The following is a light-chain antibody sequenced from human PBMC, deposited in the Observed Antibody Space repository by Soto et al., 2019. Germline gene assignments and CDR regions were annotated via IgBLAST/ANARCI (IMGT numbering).Light chain of an antibody. Sequence: QSALTQPPSVSGSPGQSVAISCTGTSSDVGSNNRVSWYQQPPGTAPKLMIYDVSNRPSGIPDRFSGSKSTNTASLTISGLQAEDEADYYCSSYTTGNTDVFGTGTKLTVL. CDR2: DVS. V-gene: IGLV2-18*02. CDR3: SSYTTGNTDV. J-gene: IGLJ1*01. CDR1: SSDVGSNNR.